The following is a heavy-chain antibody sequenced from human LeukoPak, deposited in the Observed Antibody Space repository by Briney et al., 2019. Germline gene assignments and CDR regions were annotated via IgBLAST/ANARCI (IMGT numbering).Heavy chain of an antibody. J-gene: IGHJ4*02. V-gene: IGHV1-2*06. CDR2: INPNSGGT. D-gene: IGHD2-15*01. CDR1: GYTFTGYY. CDR3: TLNMCSGGSCYFVY. Sequence: ASVKVSCKASGYTFTGYYMHWVRQAPGQGLEWMGRINPNSGGTNYAQKFQGRVTMTRDTSISTAYMELSRLRSDDTAVYYCTLNMCSGGSCYFVYWGQGTLVTVPS.